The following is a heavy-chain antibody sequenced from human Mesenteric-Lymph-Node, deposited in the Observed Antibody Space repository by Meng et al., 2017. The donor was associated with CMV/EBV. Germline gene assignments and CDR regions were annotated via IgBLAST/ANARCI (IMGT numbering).Heavy chain of an antibody. V-gene: IGHV4-59*01. D-gene: IGHD3/OR15-3a*01. CDR1: GGSISTYY. Sequence: SETLSLTCIVSGGSISTYYWSWIRQTPGKGLEWIGYIHYSGNTNSLPALKSRVTISVDTSKNQLALKLDSVTATDTAVYYCARGPLEGTWYFDLWGRGTLVTVSS. CDR3: ARGPLEGTWYFDL. CDR2: IHYSGNT. J-gene: IGHJ2*01.